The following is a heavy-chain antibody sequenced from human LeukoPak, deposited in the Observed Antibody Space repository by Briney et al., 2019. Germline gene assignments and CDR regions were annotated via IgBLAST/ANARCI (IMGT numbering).Heavy chain of an antibody. CDR2: ISSSSSLL. CDR1: GFTFSSYS. J-gene: IGHJ4*02. Sequence: GGSLRLSCAASGFTFSSYSMNWLRQAPGKGLEWVSSISSSSSLLYYADSVKGQFTSPRDDAKNSLYLQMNSLRDEDTVVYYCARVYRKLELRIDHYFDYWGQGTLVTVSS. CDR3: ARVYRKLELRIDHYFDY. D-gene: IGHD1-7*01. V-gene: IGHV3-21*01.